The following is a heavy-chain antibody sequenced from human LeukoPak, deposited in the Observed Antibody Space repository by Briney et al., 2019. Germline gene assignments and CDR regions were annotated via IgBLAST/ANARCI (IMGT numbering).Heavy chain of an antibody. Sequence: SQTLSLTCAISGDSVSSNSVAWVWIRQSPSRGLELLGRTFYRSKWYNDYAVSVKSRINISPDTSSNQFSLQLSSVTPEDTAVYFCARGWYFFDFWGQGTLVTVSS. CDR2: TFYRSKWYN. D-gene: IGHD6-19*01. V-gene: IGHV6-1*01. CDR3: ARGWYFFDF. J-gene: IGHJ4*02. CDR1: GDSVSSNSVA.